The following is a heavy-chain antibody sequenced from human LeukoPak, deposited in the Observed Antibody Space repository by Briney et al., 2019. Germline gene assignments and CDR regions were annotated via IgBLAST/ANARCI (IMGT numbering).Heavy chain of an antibody. CDR2: INHSGST. J-gene: IGHJ6*02. CDR1: GGSFSGYY. CDR3: ARDGLNGYGMDV. V-gene: IGHV4-34*01. Sequence: PSETLSLTCAVYGGSFSGYYWSWVRQPPGKGLEWIGEINHSGSTNYNPSLKSRVTISVDTSKTQFSLKLSSVTAADTAVYYCARDGLNGYGMDVWGQGTTVTVSS. D-gene: IGHD5-24*01.